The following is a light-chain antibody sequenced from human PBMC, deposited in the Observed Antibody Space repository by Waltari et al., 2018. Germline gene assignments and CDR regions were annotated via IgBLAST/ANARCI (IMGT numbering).Light chain of an antibody. CDR1: SNDVGFYHA. V-gene: IGLV2-8*01. CDR2: EVS. J-gene: IGLJ2*01. Sequence: QAAPTQPPSVSGSPDQSVTMSCSGTSNDVGFYHAVSWYQHHLGRAPKLIIFEVSKRPAWVCDRFSCSKSCNTASLTISGLQAEDEADYYCVSYAGSNSWVFGGGTRLTVL. CDR3: VSYAGSNSWV.